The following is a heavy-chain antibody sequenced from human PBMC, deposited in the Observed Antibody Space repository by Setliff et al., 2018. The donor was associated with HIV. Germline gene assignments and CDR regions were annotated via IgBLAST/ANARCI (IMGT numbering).Heavy chain of an antibody. CDR3: ARDTGQLVYYFDS. CDR2: ISAYNGNT. D-gene: IGHD6-6*01. Sequence: ASVKVSCKTSGYTFGSHGISWVRQAPGQGLEWMGWISAYNGNTNYAQKFQGRVTMTRDTSISTAYMELSSLRAEDTAVYFCARDTGQLVYYFDSWGQGTLVTVSS. CDR1: GYTFGSHG. V-gene: IGHV1-18*01. J-gene: IGHJ4*02.